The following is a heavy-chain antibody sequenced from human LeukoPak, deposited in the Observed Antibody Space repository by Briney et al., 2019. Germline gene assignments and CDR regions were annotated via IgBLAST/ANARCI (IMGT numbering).Heavy chain of an antibody. Sequence: SETPSLTCTVSGYSISSGYYWGWIRQPPGKGLEWIGSIYHSGITYYNPSLKSRVTISVDTSKNQFSLNLDSVTAADTAVYYCARDKVDYYDTSDDDYWGQGTLVTVSS. D-gene: IGHD3-22*01. CDR1: GYSISSGYY. V-gene: IGHV4-38-2*02. CDR2: IYHSGIT. J-gene: IGHJ4*02. CDR3: ARDKVDYYDTSDDDY.